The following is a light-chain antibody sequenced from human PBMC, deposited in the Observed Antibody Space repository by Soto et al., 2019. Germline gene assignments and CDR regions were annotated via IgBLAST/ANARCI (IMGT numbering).Light chain of an antibody. CDR3: SSYSGTNYHYV. Sequence: QSALTQPPSASGSFGQSVTISCTGTSSDVGGYNYVSWYQQYPGKAPKLMTYEVSERPSGVPDRFSGSKSGNTASLTVSGLQADDEADYYCSSYSGTNYHYVFGTGTKVTVL. J-gene: IGLJ1*01. CDR1: SSDVGGYNY. V-gene: IGLV2-8*01. CDR2: EVS.